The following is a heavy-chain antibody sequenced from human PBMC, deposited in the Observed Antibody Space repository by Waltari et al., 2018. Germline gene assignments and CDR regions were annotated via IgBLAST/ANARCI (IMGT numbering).Heavy chain of an antibody. Sequence: QVQLQESGPRLVKPSETLSLTCTLSDGSLSNYYWSWIRQPAGEGLEWIGRIFPTGSANYTPSLKSRATMSIDSSKNQFSLKINSVTAADTAVYYCARGGHRTFDYWGQGTLITVSS. CDR1: DGSLSNYY. CDR3: ARGGHRTFDY. CDR2: IFPTGSA. V-gene: IGHV4-4*07. J-gene: IGHJ4*02.